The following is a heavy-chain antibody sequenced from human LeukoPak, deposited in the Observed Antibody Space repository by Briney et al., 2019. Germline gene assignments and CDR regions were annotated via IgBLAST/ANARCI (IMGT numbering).Heavy chain of an antibody. V-gene: IGHV3-30*03. CDR2: ISHDEKNK. Sequence: GGSLRLSCAASGFTFSSYSMNWVRQAPGKGLEWVAVISHDEKNKYYAESVKGRFAISRDNSKNTLYLQMNSLRAEDTGVYYCAVHHRSGWHMNFDYWGQGTLVTVSS. CDR1: GFTFSSYS. CDR3: AVHHRSGWHMNFDY. D-gene: IGHD6-19*01. J-gene: IGHJ4*02.